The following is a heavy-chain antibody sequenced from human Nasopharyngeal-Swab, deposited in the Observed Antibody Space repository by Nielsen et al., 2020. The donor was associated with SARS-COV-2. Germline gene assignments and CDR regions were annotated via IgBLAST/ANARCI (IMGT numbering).Heavy chain of an antibody. CDR3: ARVLGSDYDFWSGYYGFDP. Sequence: GGSLRLSCAAPGFTFSSYSMNWVRQAPGKGLEWVSSISSSSSYIYYADSVKGRFTISRDNAKNSLYLQMNSLRAEDTAVYYCARVLGSDYDFWSGYYGFDPWGQGTLVTVSS. CDR1: GFTFSSYS. CDR2: ISSSSSYI. D-gene: IGHD3-3*01. V-gene: IGHV3-21*01. J-gene: IGHJ5*02.